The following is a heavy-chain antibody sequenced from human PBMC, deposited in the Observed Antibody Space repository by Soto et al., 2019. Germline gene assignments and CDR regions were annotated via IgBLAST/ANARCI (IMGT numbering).Heavy chain of an antibody. CDR2: INPSGGST. J-gene: IGHJ6*02. Sequence: VKVSCKASGYTFTSYYMHWVRQAPGQGLEWMGIINPSGGSTSYAQKFQGRVTMTRDTSTSTVYMELSSLRSEDTAVYYCARDRKDVGSGSYSGYGMDVWGQGTTVTVSS. CDR3: ARDRKDVGSGSYSGYGMDV. V-gene: IGHV1-46*01. CDR1: GYTFTSYY. D-gene: IGHD3-10*01.